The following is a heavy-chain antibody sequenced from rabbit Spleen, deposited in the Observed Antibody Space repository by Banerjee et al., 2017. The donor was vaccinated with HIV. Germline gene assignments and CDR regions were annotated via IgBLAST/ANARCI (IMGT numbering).Heavy chain of an antibody. CDR2: IDTGTTGSA. V-gene: IGHV1S40*01. D-gene: IGHD6-1*01. CDR1: GLEFTSTY. CDR3: ACDCNYGFVGFDL. Sequence: QSLEESGGGLVQPEGSLTLTCKASGLEFTSTYMCWVRQAPGKGLELVACIDTGTTGSAWYASWAKGRFTISKASSTTVTLQVTSLTVADTATYFCACDCNYGFVGFDLWGPGTLVTVS. J-gene: IGHJ4*01.